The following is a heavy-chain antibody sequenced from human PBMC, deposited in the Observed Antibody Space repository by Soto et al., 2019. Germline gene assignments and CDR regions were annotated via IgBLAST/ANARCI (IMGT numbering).Heavy chain of an antibody. V-gene: IGHV3-23*01. Sequence: GGSLRLSCAASGFTFSSYGMSWVRQAPGKGLEWVSAISGSGGSTYYADSVKGRFTISRDNSKNTLYLQMNSLRAEDTAVYYCAKDLRPGFGELPFDYWGQGTLVTVSS. CDR2: ISGSGGST. J-gene: IGHJ4*02. CDR1: GFTFSSYG. CDR3: AKDLRPGFGELPFDY. D-gene: IGHD3-10*01.